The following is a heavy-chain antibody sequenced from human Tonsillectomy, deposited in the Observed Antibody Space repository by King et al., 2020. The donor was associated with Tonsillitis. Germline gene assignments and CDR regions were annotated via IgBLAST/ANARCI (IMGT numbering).Heavy chain of an antibody. Sequence: VQLVESGGGLVKPGGSLRLSCAASGFTFSDYYMSWIRQAPGKGLEWVSYISTSSRYTDYADSVKGRFTISRDNTKNSLYLQMNSLRAEDTAVYYCAREPDILTGPRNYYFDYWGQGILVTVSS. D-gene: IGHD3-9*01. V-gene: IGHV3-11*06. J-gene: IGHJ4*02. CDR3: AREPDILTGPRNYYFDY. CDR1: GFTFSDYY. CDR2: ISTSSRYT.